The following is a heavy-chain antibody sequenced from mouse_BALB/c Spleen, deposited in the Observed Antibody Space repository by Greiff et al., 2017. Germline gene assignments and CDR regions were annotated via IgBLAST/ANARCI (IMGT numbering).Heavy chain of an antibody. V-gene: IGHV2-9*02. J-gene: IGHJ4*01. Sequence: VMLVESGPGLVAPSQRLSITCTVSGFSLTSYGVHWVRQHPGKGLEWLGVIWACGSTNYNSALMSRLSIRKDNSKSPVFLKMNSLQTDDTAMYYCARWLKGAMDYWGQGTSVTVAS. CDR2: IWACGST. D-gene: IGHD2-2*01. CDR1: GFSLTSYG. CDR3: ARWLKGAMDY.